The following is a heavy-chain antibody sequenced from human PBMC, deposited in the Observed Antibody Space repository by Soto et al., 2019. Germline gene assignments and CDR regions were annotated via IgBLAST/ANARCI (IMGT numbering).Heavy chain of an antibody. J-gene: IGHJ4*02. D-gene: IGHD1-26*01. V-gene: IGHV4-30-4*08. CDR1: GFSLSTSQVG. CDR3: ARDRGIDHFDY. Sequence: SGPTLVNPTQTLTLTCTFSGFSLSTSQVGVGWIRQPPGKGLEWIGYIYYSGSTYYNPSLKSRVTISVDTSKNQFSLKLSSVTAADTAVYYCARDRGIDHFDYWGQGTLVTVSS. CDR2: IYYSGST.